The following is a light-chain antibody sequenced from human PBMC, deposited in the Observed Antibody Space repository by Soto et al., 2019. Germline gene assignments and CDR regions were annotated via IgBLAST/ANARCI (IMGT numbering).Light chain of an antibody. CDR3: QQYNSYS. V-gene: IGKV1-5*01. CDR1: QSISSY. Sequence: DIQMTQSPSSLSASVGDRVTITCRASQSISSYLNWYQQKPGKAPKLLINVASSLQSGVPSRFSGSGSGTEFTLTISSLQPDDFATYYCQQYNSYSFGQGTKVDI. CDR2: VAS. J-gene: IGKJ1*01.